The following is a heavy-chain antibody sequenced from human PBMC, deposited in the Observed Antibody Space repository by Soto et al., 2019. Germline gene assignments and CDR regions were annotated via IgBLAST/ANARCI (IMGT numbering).Heavy chain of an antibody. CDR2: ILPIFGTA. D-gene: IGHD6-13*01. Sequence: ASVKVSCKASGGTFSSYAISWVRQAPGQGLEWMGGILPIFGTANYAQKFQCRVTIPADESTSTAYMELSSLRSEDTAVYYCAVGYSRSWQNFYYDYGMDVWGQGTTVTVSS. CDR1: GGTFSSYA. J-gene: IGHJ6*02. CDR3: AVGYSRSWQNFYYDYGMDV. V-gene: IGHV1-69*13.